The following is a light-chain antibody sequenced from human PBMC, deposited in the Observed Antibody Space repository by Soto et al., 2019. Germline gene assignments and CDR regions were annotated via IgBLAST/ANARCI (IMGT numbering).Light chain of an antibody. CDR2: DVS. J-gene: IGLJ2*01. V-gene: IGLV2-14*01. Sequence: SLLTQPAPLSGSPGQSITLSCPGNSSDVGGYNYVSWYQQHPGKAPKLMICDVSNRPSGVSNRFSGSKSGNTASLTISGLQAEDEADYYCSSYTSSSTVVFGGGTKVTVL. CDR3: SSYTSSSTVV. CDR1: SSDVGGYNY.